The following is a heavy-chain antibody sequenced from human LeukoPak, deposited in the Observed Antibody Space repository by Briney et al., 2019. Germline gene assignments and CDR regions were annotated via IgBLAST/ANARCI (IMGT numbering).Heavy chain of an antibody. CDR3: ARGRYSSGWTYFDY. V-gene: IGHV3-30-3*01. CDR1: GFTFSSYA. CDR2: ISYDGSNK. J-gene: IGHJ4*02. D-gene: IGHD6-19*01. Sequence: GGSLRLSCAASGFTFSSYAMHRVRQAPGKGLEWVAVISYDGSNKYYADSVKGRFTISRDNSKNTLYLQMNSLRAEDTAVYYCARGRYSSGWTYFDYWGQGTLVTVSS.